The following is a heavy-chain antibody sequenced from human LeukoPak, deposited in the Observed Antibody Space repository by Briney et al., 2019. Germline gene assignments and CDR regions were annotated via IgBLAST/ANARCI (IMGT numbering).Heavy chain of an antibody. Sequence: PGGSLRLSCAASGFTFSSYWMNWVRQAPGKGLEWISYISSTSGAVYYADSVKGRFTISRDNAKNSLYLQMSSLRNEDTAIYYCAQKGGTDHWGQGTLVTVSS. CDR3: AQKGGTDH. D-gene: IGHD2-15*01. CDR1: GFTFSSYW. CDR2: ISSTSGAV. J-gene: IGHJ4*02. V-gene: IGHV3-48*02.